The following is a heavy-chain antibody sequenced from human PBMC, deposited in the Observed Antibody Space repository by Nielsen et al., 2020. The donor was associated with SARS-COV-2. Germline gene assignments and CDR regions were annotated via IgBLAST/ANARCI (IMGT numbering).Heavy chain of an antibody. J-gene: IGHJ4*02. CDR2: ISGSGGST. Sequence: GGSLRLSCAASGFTFSRYAMSWVRQAPGKGLEWVSVISGSGGSTYYADSVKGRFTISRDNSKNTLYLQMNSLRAEDTAVYYCAKGIDYGGNGYFDYWGQGTLVTVSS. CDR1: GFTFSRYA. D-gene: IGHD4-23*01. CDR3: AKGIDYGGNGYFDY. V-gene: IGHV3-23*01.